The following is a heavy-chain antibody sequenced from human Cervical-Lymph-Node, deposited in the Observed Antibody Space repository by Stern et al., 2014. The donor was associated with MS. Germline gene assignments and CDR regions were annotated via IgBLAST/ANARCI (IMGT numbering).Heavy chain of an antibody. CDR2: ISYIGST. J-gene: IGHJ4*02. CDR1: GASISTVGYY. V-gene: IGHV4-31*03. Sequence: QVQLQESGPGLVKPSQTLSLTCTVSGASISTVGYYWSWLRPHPGKGLEWIAYISYIGSTYYNPSLKSRVSISADTSKNQFSLNLTSVTAADTALYYCARSDRLWGSFDYWGQGTLVAVSS. CDR3: ARSDRLWGSFDY. D-gene: IGHD3-16*01.